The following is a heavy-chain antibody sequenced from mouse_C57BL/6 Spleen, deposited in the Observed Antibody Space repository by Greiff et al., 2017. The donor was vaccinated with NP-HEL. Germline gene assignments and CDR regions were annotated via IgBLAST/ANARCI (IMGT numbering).Heavy chain of an antibody. CDR1: GYAFSSYW. Sequence: QVQLKQSGAELVKPGASVKISCKASGYAFSSYWMNWVKQRPGKGLEWIGQIYPGDGDTNYNGKFKGKATLTADKSSSTAYMQLSSLTSEDSAVYFCARSRGTGLFDYWGQGTTRTVSS. D-gene: IGHD4-1*01. CDR2: IYPGDGDT. J-gene: IGHJ2*01. CDR3: ARSRGTGLFDY. V-gene: IGHV1-80*01.